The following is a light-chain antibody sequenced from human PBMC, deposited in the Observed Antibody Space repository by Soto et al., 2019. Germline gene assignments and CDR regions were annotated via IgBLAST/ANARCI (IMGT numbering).Light chain of an antibody. Sequence: EIVMTQSPATLSVSPGERATLSCRASQSVSRNLDWYQQKPGQAPRLLIYGASTRATGIPARFSGSGSGTEFSLTIGSLQSEDFAVYYCHQYNQWPRTFGQGTKV. CDR1: QSVSRN. V-gene: IGKV3-15*01. CDR2: GAS. CDR3: HQYNQWPRT. J-gene: IGKJ1*01.